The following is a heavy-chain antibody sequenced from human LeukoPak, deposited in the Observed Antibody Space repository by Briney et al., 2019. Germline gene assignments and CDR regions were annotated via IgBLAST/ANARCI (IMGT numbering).Heavy chain of an antibody. CDR2: ISYDGSNK. V-gene: IGHV3-30*04. CDR3: AREGPKYYYDSSGYYGY. Sequence: PGGSLRLSCAASGFTFSSYAMHWVRQAPGKGLEWVAVISYDGSNKYYADSVKGRFTISRDNSKNTLYLQMNSLRAEDTAVYYCAREGPKYYYDSSGYYGYWGQGTLVTVSS. CDR1: GFTFSSYA. J-gene: IGHJ4*02. D-gene: IGHD3-22*01.